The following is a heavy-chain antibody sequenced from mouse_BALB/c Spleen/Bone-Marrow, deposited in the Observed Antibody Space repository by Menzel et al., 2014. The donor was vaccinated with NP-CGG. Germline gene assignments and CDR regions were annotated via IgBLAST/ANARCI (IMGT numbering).Heavy chain of an antibody. V-gene: IGHV1S135*01. Sequence: EVKLVESGPELVEPGASVKVSCKASGYAFTSYNMYWVKQSHGKSLEWIGYIDPYNGGTSYNQKFKGKATLTVDKSSSTAYMHLNSLTSEDSAVYYCARSILGAMDYWGQGTSVTVSS. J-gene: IGHJ4*01. D-gene: IGHD4-1*01. CDR1: GYAFTSYN. CDR3: ARSILGAMDY. CDR2: IDPYNGGT.